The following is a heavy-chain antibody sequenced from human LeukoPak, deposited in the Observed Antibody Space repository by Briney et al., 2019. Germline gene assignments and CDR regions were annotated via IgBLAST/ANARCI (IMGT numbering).Heavy chain of an antibody. CDR3: ARGPYSGAWHFDC. Sequence: GASGKVSCKASGYTFTSCFIHWVRQAPGQGLEWMGVINPSGGSTSYAQKFQGRVTMTRDTSTSTVSMELSSLRSEDTAVYYCARGPYSGAWHFDCWGQGTLVTVSS. J-gene: IGHJ4*02. V-gene: IGHV1-46*01. CDR1: GYTFTSCF. CDR2: INPSGGST. D-gene: IGHD6-19*01.